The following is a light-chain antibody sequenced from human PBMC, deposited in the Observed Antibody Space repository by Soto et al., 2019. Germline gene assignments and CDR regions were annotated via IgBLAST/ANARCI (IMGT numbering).Light chain of an antibody. CDR2: GAS. V-gene: IGKV3-20*01. CDR1: QSVSSY. J-gene: IGKJ1*01. CDR3: QQYGSSPRT. Sequence: EIMMKQSPATLSVTPGERATLSCRASQSVSSYLAWYQQKPGQAPRLLIYGASSRATGIPDRFSGSGSGTDFTLTISRLEPEDFAVYYCQQYGSSPRTFGQGTMVDVK.